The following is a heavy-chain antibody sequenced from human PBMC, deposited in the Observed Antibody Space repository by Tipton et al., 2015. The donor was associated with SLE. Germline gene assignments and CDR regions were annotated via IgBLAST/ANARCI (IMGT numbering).Heavy chain of an antibody. J-gene: IGHJ6*03. V-gene: IGHV4-34*01. D-gene: IGHD3/OR15-3a*01. CDR2: INHSGST. CDR1: GGSFGGYY. Sequence: TLSLTCAVYGGSFGGYYWSWIRQPPGKGLEWIGEINHSGSTNYNPSLKSRVTISVDTSKNQFSLKLSSVTAADTAVYYCARGWRPGTGYYYYYYMDVWGKGTTVTVSS. CDR3: ARGWRPGTGYYYYYYMDV.